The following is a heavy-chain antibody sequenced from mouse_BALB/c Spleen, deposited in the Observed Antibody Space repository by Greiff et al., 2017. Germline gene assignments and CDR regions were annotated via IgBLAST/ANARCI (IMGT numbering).Heavy chain of an antibody. CDR1: GYAFTNYW. CDR2: INPGSGGT. J-gene: IGHJ4*01. V-gene: IGHV1-54*03. Sequence: VQLQQSGAELVRPGTSVKVSCKASGYAFTNYWIEWVKQRPGQGLEWIGVINPGSGGTNYNEKFKGKATLTADKSSSTAYMQLSSLTSDDSAVQFCAEGAMDYWGQGTSVTVSS. CDR3: AEGAMDY.